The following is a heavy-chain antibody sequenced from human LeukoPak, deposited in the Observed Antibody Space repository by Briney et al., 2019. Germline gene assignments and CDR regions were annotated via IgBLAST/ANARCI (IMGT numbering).Heavy chain of an antibody. CDR1: GGTFSSYA. CDR3: ATGDGSGWYYFDY. J-gene: IGHJ4*02. D-gene: IGHD6-19*01. Sequence: ASVKVSCKASGGTFSSYAISWVRQAPGQGLEWMGGIIPIFGTANYAQKFQGRVTMTEDTSTDTAYMELSSLRSEATAVYYCATGDGSGWYYFDYWGQGTLVTVSS. V-gene: IGHV1-69*06. CDR2: IIPIFGTA.